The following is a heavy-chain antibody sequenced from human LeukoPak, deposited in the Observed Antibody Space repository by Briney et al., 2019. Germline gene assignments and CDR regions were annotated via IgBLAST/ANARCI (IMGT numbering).Heavy chain of an antibody. J-gene: IGHJ4*02. Sequence: ASVKVSCKASGYTFNNYYMHWVRQAPGQGLEWMGLSNPTGSSTNYAQKFRGRVTMTRDTSTTTVYMELSSLRSEDTAVYYCAREESGGYFDYWGQGTLVTVSS. CDR2: SNPTGSST. CDR3: AREESGGYFDY. V-gene: IGHV1-46*02. D-gene: IGHD2-8*02. CDR1: GYTFNNYY.